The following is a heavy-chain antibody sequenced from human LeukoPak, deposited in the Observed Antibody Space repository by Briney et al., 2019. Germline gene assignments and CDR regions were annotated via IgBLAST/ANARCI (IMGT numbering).Heavy chain of an antibody. CDR3: TKDVTGNYDS. Sequence: GGSLRLSCAASGFTFNNYGMHWVRQAPGKGLEWVAFVYYHGNTKYYAASVKGRFTISRDNAKNTMYLQMNSLRAEDTAVYYCTKDVTGNYDSWGQGTLVTVSS. CDR2: VYYHGNTK. V-gene: IGHV3-33*03. CDR1: GFTFNNYG. D-gene: IGHD1-20*01. J-gene: IGHJ4*02.